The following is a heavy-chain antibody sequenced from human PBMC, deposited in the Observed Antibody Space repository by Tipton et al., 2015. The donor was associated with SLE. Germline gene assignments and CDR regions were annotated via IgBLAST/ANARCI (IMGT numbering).Heavy chain of an antibody. CDR2: INQDGSEK. CDR3: ARDLSGNDY. Sequence: QLVQSGGGLVQPGGSLRLSCAASGFTLGNYWMSWVRQAPGKRLEWVANINQDGSEKYYVDSVKGRFTISRDNAKKSLYLQMNSLRAEDTAMYYCARDLSGNDYWGQGTLVTVSS. CDR1: GFTLGNYW. J-gene: IGHJ4*02. V-gene: IGHV3-7*01. D-gene: IGHD6-19*01.